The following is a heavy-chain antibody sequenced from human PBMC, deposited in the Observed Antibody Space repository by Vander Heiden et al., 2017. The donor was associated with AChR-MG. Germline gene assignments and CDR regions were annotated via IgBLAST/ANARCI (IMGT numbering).Heavy chain of an antibody. CDR3: ARDSVGPAGLEPFDI. Sequence: EVQLVESGGGLVKPGGSLRLSCAVSGFTFSTYSMNWVREAPGKGLGWVSSISSTAINIYYADSVKGRFTISRDDAKNSLYLQMDSLRAEDTAVYYCARDSVGPAGLEPFDIWGQGTMVTVFS. J-gene: IGHJ3*02. V-gene: IGHV3-21*01. D-gene: IGHD6-19*01. CDR2: ISSTAINI. CDR1: GFTFSTYS.